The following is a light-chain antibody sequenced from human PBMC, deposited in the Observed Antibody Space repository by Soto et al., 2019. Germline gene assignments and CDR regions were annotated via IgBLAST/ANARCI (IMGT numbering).Light chain of an antibody. V-gene: IGLV1-44*01. J-gene: IGLJ2*01. Sequence: QSVLTQPPSASGTPGQRVTISCSGSNSNIGSNTVNWYQQLPGTAPKLLIYSNNQRPSGVPDRFSGSKSGTSASLAISGLXXXXXXXXXCAAWDDSLNGRVFGGGTKLTV. CDR3: AAWDDSLNGRV. CDR1: NSNIGSNT. CDR2: SNN.